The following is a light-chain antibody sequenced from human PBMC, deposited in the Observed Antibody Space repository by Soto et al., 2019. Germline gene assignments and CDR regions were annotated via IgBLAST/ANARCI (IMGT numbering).Light chain of an antibody. J-gene: IGLJ1*01. CDR2: GNS. CDR3: QSYDSSLSGSRV. CDR1: SSNIGAGYD. V-gene: IGLV1-40*01. Sequence: QAVVTQPTSLSGAPGQRVTISCTGSSSNIGAGYDVHWYQQLPGTAPKLLIYGNSNRPSGVPDRFSGSKSGTSASLAITGLQAEDEADYYCQSYDSSLSGSRVFGTGTKLTVL.